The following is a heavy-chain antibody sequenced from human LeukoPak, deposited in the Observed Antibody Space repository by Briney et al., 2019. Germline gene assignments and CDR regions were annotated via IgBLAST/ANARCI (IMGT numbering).Heavy chain of an antibody. Sequence: GGSLRLSCAASGFTFSSYSMNWVRQTPGKGLEWVSSISSNSSYIYYEDSVKGKFTISRDNAKNSLYLQMNSLRAEATAVYYCARELNIVVVPAAIPDWFDPWGQGTLVTVSS. D-gene: IGHD2-2*02. CDR2: ISSNSSYI. J-gene: IGHJ5*02. CDR3: ARELNIVVVPAAIPDWFDP. V-gene: IGHV3-21*01. CDR1: GFTFSSYS.